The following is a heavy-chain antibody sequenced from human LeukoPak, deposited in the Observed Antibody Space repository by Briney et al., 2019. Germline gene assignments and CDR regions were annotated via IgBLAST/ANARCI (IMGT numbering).Heavy chain of an antibody. V-gene: IGHV1-18*01. D-gene: IGHD3-22*01. CDR2: ISAYNGNT. Sequence: ASVKVSCKASGYTFTNYGISWVRQAPGQGLEWMGWISAYNGNTKYAQKLQGRVTMTTDTSTSTACMELRSLRSDDTAVYYCARDLLYYDSSGKPPGDYWGQGTLVTVSS. CDR1: GYTFTNYG. CDR3: ARDLLYYDSSGKPPGDY. J-gene: IGHJ4*02.